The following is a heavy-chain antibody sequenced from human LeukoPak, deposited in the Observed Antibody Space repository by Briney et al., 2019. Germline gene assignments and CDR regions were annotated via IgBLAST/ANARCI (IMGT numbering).Heavy chain of an antibody. CDR1: GGSISSSSYY. V-gene: IGHV4-39*01. Sequence: ASETLSLTCTVSGGSISSSSYYWGWIRQAPGKGLEWIGRNYYGGSTYYNPSLKSRVTISVDTSKNQFSLKLSSVTAADTAVYYCARQYSSGRTTAVWGQGTTVTVSS. J-gene: IGHJ6*02. CDR3: ARQYSSGRTTAV. CDR2: NYYGGST. D-gene: IGHD6-19*01.